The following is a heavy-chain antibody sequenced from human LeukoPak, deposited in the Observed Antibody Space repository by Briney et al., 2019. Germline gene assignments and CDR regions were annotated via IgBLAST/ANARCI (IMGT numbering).Heavy chain of an antibody. Sequence: GASVKVSCKTSGYTFTGYYMHWVRQAPGQGLEWMGWINPNSGGTNYAQKFQGRVTMTRDTSISTAYMELRSLRSDDTAVYYCARDRGHRRVENYYDSSAYWGQGTLVTVSS. V-gene: IGHV1-2*02. CDR2: INPNSGGT. CDR1: GYTFTGYY. J-gene: IGHJ4*02. CDR3: ARDRGHRRVENYYDSSAY. D-gene: IGHD3-22*01.